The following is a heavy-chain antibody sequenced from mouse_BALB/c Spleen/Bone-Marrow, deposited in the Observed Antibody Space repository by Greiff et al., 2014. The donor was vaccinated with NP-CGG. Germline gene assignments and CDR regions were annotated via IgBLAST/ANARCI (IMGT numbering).Heavy chain of an antibody. CDR3: ARERNWDSFAY. V-gene: IGHV1-4*01. D-gene: IGHD4-1*01. CDR1: GYTFTSYT. CDR2: INPSSGCT. J-gene: IGHJ3*01. Sequence: VKLMESGAELARPGASVKMSCKASGYTFTSYTMHWVKQRPGQGLEWIGYINPSSGCTNYNQKFKDKATLTADKSSSTAYMQLSSLTSEDSAVYYCARERNWDSFAYWGQGTLVTVSA.